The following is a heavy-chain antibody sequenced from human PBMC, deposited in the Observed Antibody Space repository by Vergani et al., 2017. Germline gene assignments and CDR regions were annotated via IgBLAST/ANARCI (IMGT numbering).Heavy chain of an antibody. CDR1: GYTFTGYY. CDR2: INPNSGGT. CDR3: ARDRCSGGSCYSESAANYGMDV. Sequence: VQLVQSGAEVNKPGATMKISCKASGYTFTGYYMHWVRQAPGQGLEWMGWINPNSGGTNYAQKFQGRVTMTRDTSISTAYMELSRLRSDDTAVYFCARDRCSGGSCYSESAANYGMDVWGQGTTVTVSS. J-gene: IGHJ6*02. D-gene: IGHD2-15*01. V-gene: IGHV1-2*02.